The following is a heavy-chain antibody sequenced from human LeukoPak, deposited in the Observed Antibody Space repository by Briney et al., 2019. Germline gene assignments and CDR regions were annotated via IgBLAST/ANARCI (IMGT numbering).Heavy chain of an antibody. CDR1: GFTFDDFA. V-gene: IGHV3-9*01. CDR2: ISWNSDDI. CDR3: TRDVDFHH. Sequence: GGSLRLSCAASGFTFDDFAMHWVRHFPGRGLEWVSGISWNSDDIEYADSVRGRFTISRDNAKNSLFLQMNSLRPDDTALYYCTRDVDFHHWGQGTLVPVSS. J-gene: IGHJ4*02. D-gene: IGHD3-3*01.